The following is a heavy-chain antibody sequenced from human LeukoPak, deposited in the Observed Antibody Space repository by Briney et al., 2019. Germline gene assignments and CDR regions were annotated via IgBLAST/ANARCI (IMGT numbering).Heavy chain of an antibody. Sequence: SETLSLTCTVSGGSISSSSYYWGWIRQPPGKGLEWIGSIYYSGSTYYNPSLKSRVTISVDTSKNQFSLKLSSVTAADTAVYYSARLHDSGAMEDVWGQGTTVTVSS. D-gene: IGHD1-1*01. CDR3: ARLHDSGAMEDV. V-gene: IGHV4-39*01. J-gene: IGHJ6*02. CDR1: GGSISSSSYY. CDR2: IYYSGST.